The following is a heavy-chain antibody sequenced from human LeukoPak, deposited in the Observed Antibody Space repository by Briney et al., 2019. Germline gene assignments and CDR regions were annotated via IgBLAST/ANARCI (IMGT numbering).Heavy chain of an antibody. Sequence: PSETLSLTCTVSGGSISTGTYYWGWIRQPPGQGLEWIGSIFYDGSTYYKASLKSRVTISVDKSKNQFSLRLSSVTAADTAVYYCARDGQQLVRGDWFDAWGQGTLVTVSS. CDR2: IFYDGST. V-gene: IGHV4-39*07. J-gene: IGHJ5*02. D-gene: IGHD6-13*01. CDR1: GGSISTGTYY. CDR3: ARDGQQLVRGDWFDA.